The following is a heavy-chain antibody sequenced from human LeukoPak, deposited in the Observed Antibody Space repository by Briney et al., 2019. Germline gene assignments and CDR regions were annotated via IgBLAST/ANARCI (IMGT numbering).Heavy chain of an antibody. Sequence: GGSLRLSCAASGFTVSSNHMSCVRQAPGKGLEWVSFIYSGGSTYYADSVKGRFTISRDNSKNTLYLQMNSLRAEDTAVYYCARATVTTPNFDYWGQGTLVTVSS. CDR1: GFTVSSNH. D-gene: IGHD4-11*01. V-gene: IGHV3-53*01. J-gene: IGHJ4*02. CDR2: IYSGGST. CDR3: ARATVTTPNFDY.